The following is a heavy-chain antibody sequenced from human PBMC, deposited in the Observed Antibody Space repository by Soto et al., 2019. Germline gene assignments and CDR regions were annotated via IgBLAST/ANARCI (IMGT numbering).Heavy chain of an antibody. Sequence: EVQLVESGGGLVKPGGSLRLSCAASGFTFSNAWMNWVRQAPGKGLEWVGRIKSKTDGGTTDYAAPVKGRFTISRDDSKSTLYLQMNSLKTDDTAVYYCTTSMITFGGAYAFDIWGQGTMVTVSS. D-gene: IGHD3-16*01. CDR2: IKSKTDGGTT. V-gene: IGHV3-15*07. J-gene: IGHJ3*02. CDR3: TTSMITFGGAYAFDI. CDR1: GFTFSNAW.